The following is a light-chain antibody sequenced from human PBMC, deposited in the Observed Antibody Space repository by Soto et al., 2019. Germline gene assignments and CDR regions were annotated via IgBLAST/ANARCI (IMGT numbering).Light chain of an antibody. J-gene: IGKJ1*01. CDR1: QTISSW. CDR3: QHYNSYSEA. V-gene: IGKV1-5*03. Sequence: DIERTEPPSTLSGSVGDRVAITCRASQTISSWLAWYQQKPGKAPKLLIYKASTLKSGVPSRFSGSGSGTEFTLTISSLQPDDFATYYCQHYNSYSEAFGQGTKVDIK. CDR2: KAS.